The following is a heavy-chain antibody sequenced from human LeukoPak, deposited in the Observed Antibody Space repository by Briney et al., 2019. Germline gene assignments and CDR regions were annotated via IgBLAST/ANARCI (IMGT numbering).Heavy chain of an antibody. CDR3: ARDPLIAVAANGGNNWFDP. V-gene: IGHV1-18*01. CDR1: GYTFTSYG. CDR2: ISAYNGNT. J-gene: IGHJ5*02. D-gene: IGHD6-19*01. Sequence: RRASVKVSCKASGYTFTSYGISWVRQAPGQGLEWMGWISAYNGNTNYAQKLQGRVTMTTDTSTSTAYMELRSLRSDDTAVYYCARDPLIAVAANGGNNWFDPWGQGTLVTVSS.